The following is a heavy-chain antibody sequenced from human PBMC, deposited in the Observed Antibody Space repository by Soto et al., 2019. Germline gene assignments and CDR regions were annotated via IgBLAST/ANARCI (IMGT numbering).Heavy chain of an antibody. J-gene: IGHJ6*02. CDR1: GFTFSSYA. CDR2: ISYDGSNK. D-gene: IGHD3-22*01. Sequence: GGSLRLSCAASGFTFSSYAMHWVRQAPGKGLEWVAVISYDGSNKYYADSVKGRFTISRDNSKNTLYLQMNSLRAEDTAVYYCARVYYDSSGYKGGWDYYGIDVWGQGTTVTVSS. V-gene: IGHV3-30-3*01. CDR3: ARVYYDSSGYKGGWDYYGIDV.